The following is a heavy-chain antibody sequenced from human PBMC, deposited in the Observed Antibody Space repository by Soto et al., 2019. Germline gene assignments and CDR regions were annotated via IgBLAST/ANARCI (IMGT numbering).Heavy chain of an antibody. J-gene: IGHJ4*02. CDR2: IIPIFGTA. D-gene: IGHD2-15*01. CDR1: GGTFSSYA. CDR3: ARESRYCISGSCYFLPGIDY. V-gene: IGHV1-69*12. Sequence: QVQLVQSGAEVKKPGSSVKVSCKASGGTFSSYAISWVRQAPGQGLEWMGGIIPIFGTANYAQKFHGRVTVTADESTSKAYMELSSLRSEDTAVYYCARESRYCISGSCYFLPGIDYWGQGTLVTVSS.